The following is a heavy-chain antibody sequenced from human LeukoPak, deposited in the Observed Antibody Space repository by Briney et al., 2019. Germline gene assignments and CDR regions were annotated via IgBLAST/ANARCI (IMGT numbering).Heavy chain of an antibody. CDR2: IRSKANNYAK. V-gene: IGHV3-73*01. CDR3: TRMYDTGVVVSSFDY. D-gene: IGHD3-22*01. J-gene: IGHJ4*02. Sequence: PGGSLKLSCAASGFIFSDSAIHWVRQASGKGLEWVGRIRSKANNYAKAYAASVKGRFTVSRDESKNTAYVEMNSLKSEDTAVYYCTRMYDTGVVVSSFDYWGQGAQVTVSS. CDR1: GFIFSDSA.